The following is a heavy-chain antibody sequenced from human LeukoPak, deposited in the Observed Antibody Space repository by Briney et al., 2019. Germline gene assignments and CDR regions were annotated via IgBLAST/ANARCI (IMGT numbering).Heavy chain of an antibody. J-gene: IGHJ4*02. D-gene: IGHD4-17*01. V-gene: IGHV4-34*01. CDR3: ARAATVTTFHVDY. CDR2: INHSGST. CDR1: GGSFSGYY. Sequence: SETLSLTCAVYGGSFSGYYWSWIRQPPGKGLEWIGEINHSGSTNYNPSLKSRVTISVDTSKNQFSLKLSSVTAADTAVYYCARAATVTTFHVDYWGQGTLVTVSS.